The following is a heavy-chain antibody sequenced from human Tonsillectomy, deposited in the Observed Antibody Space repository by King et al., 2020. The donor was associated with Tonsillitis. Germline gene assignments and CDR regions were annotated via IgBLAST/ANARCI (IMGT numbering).Heavy chain of an antibody. CDR1: GFTFSTYG. CDR2: ISYDGSNK. J-gene: IGHJ4*02. V-gene: IGHV3-30*18. D-gene: IGHD6-19*01. CDR3: AKDSGVVAVAGEFDY. Sequence: VQLVESGGGVVQPGRSLRLSCAASGFTFSTYGMHWIRQAPGKGLEWVTVISYDGSNKFYSDSVKGRFTISRDNSKNTLCLQMNSLRTEDTAVYYCAKDSGVVAVAGEFDYWGQGTLVTVSS.